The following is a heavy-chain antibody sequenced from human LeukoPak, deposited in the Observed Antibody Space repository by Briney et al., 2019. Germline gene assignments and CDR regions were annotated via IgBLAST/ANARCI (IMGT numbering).Heavy chain of an antibody. V-gene: IGHV4-59*08. Sequence: RTSETLSLTCTVSGGSISPYYWNWIRQPPGKGLEWTGYIYYSGSTSYDPSLKSRVTISVDTSKNQISLKLSSVTAADTAVYYCARRLVGATHDVFDIWGRGTMVTVSS. CDR3: ARRLVGATHDVFDI. D-gene: IGHD1-26*01. J-gene: IGHJ3*02. CDR1: GGSISPYY. CDR2: IYYSGST.